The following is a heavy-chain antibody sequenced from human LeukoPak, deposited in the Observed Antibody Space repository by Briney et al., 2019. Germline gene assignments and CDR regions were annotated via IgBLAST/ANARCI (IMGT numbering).Heavy chain of an antibody. CDR2: IYYSGST. Sequence: SETLSLTCTVSGGSISSYYWSWIRQPPGKGLEWIGYIYYSGSTNYNPSLKSRVTISVDTSKNQFSLKLSSVTAADTAVYYCASSSITMVRGVIMPDYWGQGTLVTVSS. J-gene: IGHJ4*02. D-gene: IGHD3-10*01. V-gene: IGHV4-59*08. CDR3: ASSSITMVRGVIMPDY. CDR1: GGSISSYY.